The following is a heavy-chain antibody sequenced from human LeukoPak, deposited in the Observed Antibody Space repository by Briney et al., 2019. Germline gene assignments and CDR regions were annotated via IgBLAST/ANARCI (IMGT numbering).Heavy chain of an antibody. Sequence: GGSLRLSCAASGFTFSSYSMNWVRQAPGKGLEWVSYISSSSSTIYYADSVKGRFTISRDNAKNSLYLQMNSLRAEDTAVYYCARATGYYLHYYYYYMDVWGKGTTVTVSS. D-gene: IGHD1-26*01. CDR1: GFTFSSYS. CDR2: ISSSSSTI. J-gene: IGHJ6*03. CDR3: ARATGYYLHYYYYYMDV. V-gene: IGHV3-48*01.